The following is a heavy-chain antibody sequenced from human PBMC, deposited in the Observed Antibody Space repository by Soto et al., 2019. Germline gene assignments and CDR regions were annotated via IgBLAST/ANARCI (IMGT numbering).Heavy chain of an antibody. J-gene: IGHJ6*02. V-gene: IGHV3-7*03. CDR1: GFTFSSYW. Sequence: GGSLRLSCAASGFTFSSYWMSWVRQAPGKGLEWVANIKQDGSEKYYVDSVKGRFTISRDNAKNSLYLQMNSLRAEDTAVYYCARDDYNLGVSYGMDVWGQGTTVTVSS. D-gene: IGHD4-4*01. CDR2: IKQDGSEK. CDR3: ARDDYNLGVSYGMDV.